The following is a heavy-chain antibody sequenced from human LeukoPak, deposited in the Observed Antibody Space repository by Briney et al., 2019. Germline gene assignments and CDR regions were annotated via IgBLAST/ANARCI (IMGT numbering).Heavy chain of an antibody. Sequence: GGSLRLSCAASGFSLRSYGMHWVRQAPGKGLECVSFMRNDGTIIYYADSVKGRFTISRDNSKNTLYLQMNSLRTEDTALYYCGKEGRGGSGWGGVEYWGQGTLVTVSS. J-gene: IGHJ4*02. CDR1: GFSLRSYG. D-gene: IGHD6-19*01. CDR2: MRNDGTII. V-gene: IGHV3-30*02. CDR3: GKEGRGGSGWGGVEY.